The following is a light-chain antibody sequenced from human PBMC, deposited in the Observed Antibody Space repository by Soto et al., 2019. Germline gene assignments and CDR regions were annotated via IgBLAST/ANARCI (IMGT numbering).Light chain of an antibody. CDR2: DVS. V-gene: IGLV2-11*01. CDR1: SSDVGAYNY. J-gene: IGLJ1*01. CDR3: CSYAGSYNYV. Sequence: QPVLTQPRSVSGSPGQSVTISCTGTSSDVGAYNYVSWYQQHPGKAPKVMIYDVSKRPSGVPDRFSGSKSDTTASLTISGLQADDEADYYCCSYAGSYNYVFGSGTKLTVL.